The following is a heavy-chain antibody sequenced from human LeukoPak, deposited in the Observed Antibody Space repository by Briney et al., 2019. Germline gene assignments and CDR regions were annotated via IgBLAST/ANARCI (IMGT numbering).Heavy chain of an antibody. CDR3: AKETAGWFDP. D-gene: IGHD5-18*01. V-gene: IGHV3-30*18. CDR2: ISYDGSNK. CDR1: GFTFSSYG. J-gene: IGHJ5*02. Sequence: GRSLRLSCAASGFTFSSYGMHWVRQAPGKGLEWVAVISYDGSNKYYADSVKGRFTISRDNSKNTLYLQMNSLRAEDTAVYYCAKETAGWFDPWGQGTLVTVSS.